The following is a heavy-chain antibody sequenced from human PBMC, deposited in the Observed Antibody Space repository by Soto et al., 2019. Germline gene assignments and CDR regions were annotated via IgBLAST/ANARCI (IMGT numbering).Heavy chain of an antibody. Sequence: SETLSLTCTVSGGSISGYSWGWIRQSPGKGLEWIGYIYYSGSTNYNPSLKSRVTISVDTSKNRFSLKLSSVTVADSAMYYCARAQAAYYFVYWGQGTVVTVSS. CDR3: ARAQAAYYFVY. CDR1: GGSISGYS. D-gene: IGHD2-15*01. CDR2: IYYSGST. V-gene: IGHV4-59*13. J-gene: IGHJ4*02.